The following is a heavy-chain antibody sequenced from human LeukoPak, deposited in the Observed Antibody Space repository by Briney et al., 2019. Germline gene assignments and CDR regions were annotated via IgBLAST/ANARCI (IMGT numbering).Heavy chain of an antibody. D-gene: IGHD6-19*01. Sequence: GGSLRLSCAASGFTFSSYSMNWVRQAPGKGLEWVSSISSSSSYIYYADSVKGRFTISRDNAKNSLYLQMNSLRAEDTAVYYCAKDPLVAGTTFDYWGQGTLVTVSS. V-gene: IGHV3-21*04. J-gene: IGHJ4*02. CDR3: AKDPLVAGTTFDY. CDR1: GFTFSSYS. CDR2: ISSSSSYI.